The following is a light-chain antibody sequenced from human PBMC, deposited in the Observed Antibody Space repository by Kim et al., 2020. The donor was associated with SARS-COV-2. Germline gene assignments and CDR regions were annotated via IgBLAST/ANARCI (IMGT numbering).Light chain of an antibody. J-gene: IGKJ1*01. CDR3: HQPNNGWT. V-gene: IGKV3-11*01. Sequence: EIVLTQSPATLSLSPGERATISCRASQSVSSSLAWYQQKPGQTPRVVIYDASNRATGIPARFSGSGSGTDFTLTISSLEPEDFAVYYCHQPNNGWTFGQGTKVDIK. CDR2: DAS. CDR1: QSVSSS.